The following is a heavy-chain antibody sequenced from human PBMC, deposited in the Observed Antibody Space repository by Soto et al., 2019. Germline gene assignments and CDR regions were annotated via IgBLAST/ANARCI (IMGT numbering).Heavy chain of an antibody. CDR3: ASVSQGRDY. CDR1: GGSISNYY. J-gene: IGHJ4*02. V-gene: IGHV4-59*01. CDR2: IYNSGST. Sequence: QVQLQESGPGLVKPSETLSLTCTVSGGSISNYYWSWVRQPPGKALEWIGYIYNSGSTSYNPSLRSRVTISVDTSKNQFSLKLAPVTAADTAVYYCASVSQGRDYWGQGTLVILSS.